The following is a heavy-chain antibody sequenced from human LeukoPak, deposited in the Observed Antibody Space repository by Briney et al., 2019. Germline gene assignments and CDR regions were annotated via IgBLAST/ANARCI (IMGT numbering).Heavy chain of an antibody. J-gene: IGHJ3*02. CDR1: GGSISSGDYY. CDR3: ARVTVGATTTNAFDI. Sequence: SETLSLTCTVSGGSISSGDYYWSWIRQPPGKGLEWIGYIYYSGSTYYNPSLKSRVTISVDTSKNQFSLKLSSVTAADTAVYHCARVTVGATTTNAFDIWGQGTMVTVSS. D-gene: IGHD1-26*01. CDR2: IYYSGST. V-gene: IGHV4-30-4*08.